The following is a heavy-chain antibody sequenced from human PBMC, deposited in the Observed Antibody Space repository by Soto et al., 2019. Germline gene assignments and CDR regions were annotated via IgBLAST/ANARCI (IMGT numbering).Heavy chain of an antibody. J-gene: IGHJ6*02. V-gene: IGHV1-18*01. Sequence: ASVKVSCKASGYTFTSYGISWVRQAPGQGLEWMGWISAYNGNTNYAQKLQGRVTMTTDTSTSTAYMELRSLRSDDTAVYYCARDTLHSGYEYYYYYGMDVWGQGTTVTVSS. CDR2: ISAYNGNT. CDR1: GYTFTSYG. CDR3: ARDTLHSGYEYYYYYGMDV. D-gene: IGHD5-12*01.